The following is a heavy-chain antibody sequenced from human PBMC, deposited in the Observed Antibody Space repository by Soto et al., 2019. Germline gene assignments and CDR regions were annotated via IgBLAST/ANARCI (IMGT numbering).Heavy chain of an antibody. CDR3: ARDLCPLGSGSPCPTFGMDV. D-gene: IGHD3-10*01. J-gene: IGHJ6*02. CDR2: LKPDNGGT. Sequence: QVQLVQSGAEVKPPGASVKVSCKASGYTVTGHYMQWVRQVSGRRLEFLGWLKPDNGGTYYAPKFQGRVTFTRDTSNTIAYMEMSGLHSDDTAVYFCARDLCPLGSGSPCPTFGMDVWGQGTTVAVTS. CDR1: GYTVTGHY. V-gene: IGHV1-2*02.